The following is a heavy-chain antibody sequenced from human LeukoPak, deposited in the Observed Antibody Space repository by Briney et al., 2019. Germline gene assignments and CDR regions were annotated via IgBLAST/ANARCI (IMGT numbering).Heavy chain of an antibody. V-gene: IGHV4-30-4*02. CDR3: ARVPRNYNILTGYWYYFDY. D-gene: IGHD3-9*01. CDR2: IYYSGST. CDR1: GGSISSGDYY. J-gene: IGHJ4*02. Sequence: PSETLSLTCTVSGGSISSGDYYWSWIRQPPGKGLEWIGYIYYSGSTYYNPSLKSRVTISVDTSKNQFSLKLSSVTAADTAVYYCARVPRNYNILTGYWYYFDYWGQGTLVTVSS.